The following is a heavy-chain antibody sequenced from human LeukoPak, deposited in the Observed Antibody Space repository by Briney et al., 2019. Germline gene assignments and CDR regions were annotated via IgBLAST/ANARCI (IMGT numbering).Heavy chain of an antibody. D-gene: IGHD2-15*01. Sequence: GGSLRLSCGASGLIFSNYAMSWVRQAPGKRLEWVSTISGSGNTAYYADSVKGRFTISRDNSQNTLYLQMNSLRAEDTAIYYCASPHSSLVVVAAPFDFWGQGTLVTVSS. V-gene: IGHV3-23*01. CDR2: ISGSGNTA. CDR1: GLIFSNYA. CDR3: ASPHSSLVVVAAPFDF. J-gene: IGHJ4*02.